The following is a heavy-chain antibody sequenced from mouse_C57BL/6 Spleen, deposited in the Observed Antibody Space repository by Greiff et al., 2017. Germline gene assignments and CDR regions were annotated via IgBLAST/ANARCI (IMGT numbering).Heavy chain of an antibody. Sequence: EVMLVESGGDLVKPGGSLKLSCAASGFTFSSYGMSWVRQTPDKRLEWVATISSGGSYTYYPDSVKGRFTISRDNAKNTLYLQMSSLKAEDTAMYYCARGKLDYWGQGTSVTVSS. J-gene: IGHJ4*01. CDR2: ISSGGSYT. V-gene: IGHV5-6*01. CDR3: ARGKLDY. CDR1: GFTFSSYG.